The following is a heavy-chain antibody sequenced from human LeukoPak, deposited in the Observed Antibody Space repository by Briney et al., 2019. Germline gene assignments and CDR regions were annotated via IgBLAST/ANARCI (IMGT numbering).Heavy chain of an antibody. CDR3: ARGVVVPAATSYYYYYMDV. V-gene: IGHV4-59*01. CDR2: IYYSGST. CDR1: GGSISSYY. Sequence: PSETLSLTCTVSGGSISSYYWSWIRQPPGKGLEWIGYIYYSGSTNYNPSLESRVTISVDTSKNQFSLKLSSVTAADTAVYYCARGVVVPAATSYYYYYMDVWGKGTTVTVSS. D-gene: IGHD2-2*01. J-gene: IGHJ6*03.